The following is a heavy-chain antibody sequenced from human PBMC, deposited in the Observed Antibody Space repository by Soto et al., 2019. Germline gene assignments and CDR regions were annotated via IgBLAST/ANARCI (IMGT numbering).Heavy chain of an antibody. CDR3: EGIGVYYCACVHLGY. D-gene: IGHD2-8*01. J-gene: IGHJ4*02. CDR2: ITRVGGRT. Sequence: GGSLRLSCSASGFSFSSYAMHWVRQAPGKGLEWVASITRVGGRTYCADSVKGRFTISRANAKNSVYLQMNSLRAEDTAVYYCEGIGVYYCACVHLGYWGQGTLVTASS. CDR1: GFSFSSYA. V-gene: IGHV3-48*03.